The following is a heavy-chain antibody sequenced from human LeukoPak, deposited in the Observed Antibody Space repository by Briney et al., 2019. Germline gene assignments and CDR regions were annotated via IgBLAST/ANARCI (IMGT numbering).Heavy chain of an antibody. D-gene: IGHD3-10*02. Sequence: GGSLRLSCAASGFTFSSYEMNWVRQAPGKGLEWVSCISSSGTTIYYADSVKGRFTISRDNAKNSLYLQMNSLRAEDTAVYYCAELGITMIGGVWGKGTTVTISS. CDR1: GFTFSSYE. CDR3: AELGITMIGGV. V-gene: IGHV3-48*03. CDR2: ISSSGTTI. J-gene: IGHJ6*04.